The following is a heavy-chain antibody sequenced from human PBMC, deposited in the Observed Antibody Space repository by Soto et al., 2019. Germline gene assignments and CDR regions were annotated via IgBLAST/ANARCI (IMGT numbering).Heavy chain of an antibody. D-gene: IGHD3-22*01. J-gene: IGHJ2*01. CDR3: ARVGWETYYYDSSGYSDWYFDL. V-gene: IGHV4-59*01. CDR1: GGSISSYH. CDR2: IYYSGST. Sequence: PSETLSLTCTVSGGSISSYHWSWIRQPPGKGLEWIGYIYYSGSTNYNPSLKSRVTISVDTSKNQFSLKLSSVTAADTAVYYCARVGWETYYYDSSGYSDWYFDLWGRGTLVTVSS.